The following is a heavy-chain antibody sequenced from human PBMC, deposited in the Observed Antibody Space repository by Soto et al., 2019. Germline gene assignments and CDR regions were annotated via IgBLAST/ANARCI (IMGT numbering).Heavy chain of an antibody. Sequence: PGESLKISCKGSGYSFTSYWIGWVRQMPGKGLEWMGIIYPGDSDTRYSPSFQGQVTISADKSISTAYLQWSSLKASDTAMYYCATRGGIAARPGSAVLATLTLSPSGYFDHWGQGTLVTVSS. J-gene: IGHJ4*02. D-gene: IGHD6-6*01. CDR2: IYPGDSDT. CDR1: GYSFTSYW. V-gene: IGHV5-51*01. CDR3: ATRGGIAARPGSAVLATLTLSPSGYFDH.